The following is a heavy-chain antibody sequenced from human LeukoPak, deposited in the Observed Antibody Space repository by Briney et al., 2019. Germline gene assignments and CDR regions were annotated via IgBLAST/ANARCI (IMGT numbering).Heavy chain of an antibody. CDR3: AKDLSYYDSSGPVDY. Sequence: GGSLRLSCAASGFTFSSYGMHWVRQAPGKGLEWVAVISYDGSNKYYADSVKGRFTISRDNSKNTLYLQMSSLRAEDTAVYYCAKDLSYYDSSGPVDYWGQGTLVTVSS. J-gene: IGHJ4*02. CDR2: ISYDGSNK. D-gene: IGHD3-22*01. V-gene: IGHV3-30*18. CDR1: GFTFSSYG.